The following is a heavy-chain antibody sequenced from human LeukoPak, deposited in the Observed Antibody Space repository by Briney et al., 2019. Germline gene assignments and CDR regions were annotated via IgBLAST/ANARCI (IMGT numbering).Heavy chain of an antibody. D-gene: IGHD3-9*01. V-gene: IGHV4-59*01. CDR1: GGSISSYY. J-gene: IGHJ6*03. Sequence: PSETLSLTCTVSGGSISSYYWSWIRQPPGKGLEWIGYIYYSGSTNYNPSLKSRVTISVDTSKNQFSLKLSSVTAADTAVYYCARAHDILTGSYYMDVWGKGTTVTISS. CDR3: ARAHDILTGSYYMDV. CDR2: IYYSGST.